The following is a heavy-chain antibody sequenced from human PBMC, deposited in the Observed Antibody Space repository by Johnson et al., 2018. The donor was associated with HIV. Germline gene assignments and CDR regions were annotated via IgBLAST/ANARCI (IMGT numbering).Heavy chain of an antibody. CDR2: INWNGGST. J-gene: IGHJ3*02. CDR1: GFTFDDYG. V-gene: IGHV3-20*04. CDR3: ARDLDRSAFDI. D-gene: IGHD2-2*03. Sequence: EVQLVESGGGLVQPGGSLRLSCAASGFTFDDYGMSWVRQTPGKGLEWVSGINWNGGSTGYADSVKGRFTISRDNARHSLYLQLNSLRAADTALYYCARDLDRSAFDIWGQGTMVTVSS.